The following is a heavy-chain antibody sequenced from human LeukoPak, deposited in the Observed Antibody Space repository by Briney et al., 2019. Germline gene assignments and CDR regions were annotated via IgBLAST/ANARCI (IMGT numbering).Heavy chain of an antibody. CDR2: FDPEDGET. CDR3: ARQGYCTNGVCYALVGNWFDP. Sequence: ASVKVSCKVSGYTLTELSMHWVRQAPGKGLEWMGGFDPEDGETIYAQKFQGRVTMTEDTSTDTAYMELSSLRSGDTAVYYCARQGYCTNGVCYALVGNWFDPWGQGTLVTVSS. CDR1: GYTLTELS. J-gene: IGHJ5*02. D-gene: IGHD2-8*01. V-gene: IGHV1-24*01.